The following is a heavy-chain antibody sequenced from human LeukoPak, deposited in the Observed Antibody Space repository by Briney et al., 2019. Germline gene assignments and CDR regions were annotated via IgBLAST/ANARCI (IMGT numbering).Heavy chain of an antibody. J-gene: IGHJ6*03. V-gene: IGHV4-39*07. CDR2: IHYSGST. D-gene: IGHD3-22*01. CDR1: GGSISTNTYY. Sequence: PSETLSLTCTVSGGSISTNTYYWGWIRQPPGKGLEWIGSIHYSGSTYYKPSLKSRVTISVDTSKNQFSLKLSSVTAADTAVYYCARGSGYFFDYYYMDVWGKGTTVTVSS. CDR3: ARGSGYFFDYYYMDV.